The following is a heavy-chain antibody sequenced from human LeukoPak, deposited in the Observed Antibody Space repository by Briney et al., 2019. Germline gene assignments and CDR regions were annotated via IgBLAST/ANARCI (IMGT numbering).Heavy chain of an antibody. CDR2: ISYSGGT. D-gene: IGHD6-19*01. J-gene: IGHJ4*02. CDR3: ARELAGTTD. CDR1: GDSITSSSFF. V-gene: IGHV4-39*07. Sequence: PSESLSLTCTVSGDSITSSSFFWDWIRQPPGRGLEWIGNISYSGGTNYNPSLQSRVTISVDTSKNQFSLKLSSVTAADTAVYYCARELAGTTDWGQGTLVTVSS.